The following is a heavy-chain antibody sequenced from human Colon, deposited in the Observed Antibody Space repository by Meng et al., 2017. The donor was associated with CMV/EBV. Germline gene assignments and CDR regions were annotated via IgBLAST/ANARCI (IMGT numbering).Heavy chain of an antibody. CDR2: IKKDGSET. D-gene: IGHD3-10*01. CDR3: ARFGVNKPFDY. Sequence: GESLKISCAASGFTFSQYEMNWVRQTPGKGLEWVANIKKDGSETHYVDSLKGRITISRDNAKNSLFLQINSLRPEDTAVFFCARFGVNKPFDYWGQGTLVTVSS. V-gene: IGHV3-7*01. CDR1: GFTFSQYE. J-gene: IGHJ4*02.